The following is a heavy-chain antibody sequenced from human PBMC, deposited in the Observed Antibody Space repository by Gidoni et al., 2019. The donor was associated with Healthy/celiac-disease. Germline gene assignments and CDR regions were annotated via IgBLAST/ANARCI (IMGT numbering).Heavy chain of an antibody. CDR2: RSGSGGRT. D-gene: IGHD6-19*01. J-gene: IGHJ4*02. CDR1: GFTYSSHA. V-gene: IGHV3-23*01. Sequence: EVQLLESGGGLVQPGGSLRLSCAASGFTYSSHAMSWVRQAPGKGLEWVSARSGSGGRTYYAASVKGRFTISRDNSKNTLYLQMNSLRAEDTAVYYCAKDRGLGVAVAGTLLDYWGQGTLVTVSS. CDR3: AKDRGLGVAVAGTLLDY.